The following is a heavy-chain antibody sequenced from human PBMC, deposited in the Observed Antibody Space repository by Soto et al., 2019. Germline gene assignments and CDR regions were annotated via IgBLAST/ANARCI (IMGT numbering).Heavy chain of an antibody. Sequence: GESLKISCKGSGYSFTSYWIGWVRQMPGKGLEWLGIIYPGDSGTRYSPSFQGQVTISADKPISTAYLQWISRKASDTAIYYLRRPLWVDGYELYYWGQGALVTVS. D-gene: IGHD5-12*01. CDR2: IYPGDSGT. J-gene: IGHJ4*02. V-gene: IGHV5-51*04. CDR3: RRPLWVDGYELYY. CDR1: GYSFTSYW.